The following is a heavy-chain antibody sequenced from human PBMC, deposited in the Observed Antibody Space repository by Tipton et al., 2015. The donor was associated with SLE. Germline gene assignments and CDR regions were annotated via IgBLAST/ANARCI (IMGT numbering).Heavy chain of an antibody. Sequence: TLSLTCTVSGGSISSSSYYWGWIRQPPGKGLEWIENIYYSGSTYYNPSLKTRVTISVDTSKNQFSLKLSSVTAADTAVYYCATGWYYFDYWGQGTLLTVSS. CDR2: IYYSGST. CDR1: GGSISSSSYY. V-gene: IGHV4-39*01. J-gene: IGHJ4*02. CDR3: ATGWYYFDY. D-gene: IGHD6-19*01.